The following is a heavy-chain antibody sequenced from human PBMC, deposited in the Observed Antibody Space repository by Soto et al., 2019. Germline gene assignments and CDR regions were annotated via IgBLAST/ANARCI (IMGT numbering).Heavy chain of an antibody. CDR3: ARLARVTTNY. D-gene: IGHD4-17*01. V-gene: IGHV4-34*01. J-gene: IGHJ4*02. CDR1: GGSFSCYY. Sequence: SETLSLTCAVYGGSFSCYYWSWIRQPPGKGLEWIGEINHSGSTNYNPSLKSRVTISVDTSKNQFSLKLSSVTAADTAVYYCARLARVTTNYWGQGTLVTVSS. CDR2: INHSGST.